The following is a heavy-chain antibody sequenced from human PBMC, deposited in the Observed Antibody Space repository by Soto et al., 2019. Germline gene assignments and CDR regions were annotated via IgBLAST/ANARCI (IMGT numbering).Heavy chain of an antibody. J-gene: IGHJ6*02. CDR3: ARQRPTDGRWEFANYYGMDV. CDR2: IGAADDP. CDR1: GFTFSAYD. Sequence: GGSLRLSCAASGFTFSAYDMHWVRQTTGKGLEWVSAIGAADDPYYLGSVKGRFTISRENAKNSLYLQMNSLRAEDTAVYYCARQRPTDGRWEFANYYGMDVWGQGTPVTVSS. D-gene: IGHD1-26*01. V-gene: IGHV3-13*05.